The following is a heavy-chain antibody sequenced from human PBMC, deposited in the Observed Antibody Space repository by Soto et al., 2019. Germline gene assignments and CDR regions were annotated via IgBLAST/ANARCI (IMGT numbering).Heavy chain of an antibody. CDR3: ANSGTSSGWSYYFDY. CDR2: ISGSGGST. V-gene: IGHV3-23*01. Sequence: GESLKISCAASGFTFSSYAMSWVRQAPGKGLEWVSAISGSGGSTYYADSVKGRFTISRDNSKNTLYLQMNSLRAEDTAVYYCANSGTSSGWSYYFDYWGQGTLVTVSS. D-gene: IGHD6-19*01. J-gene: IGHJ4*02. CDR1: GFTFSSYA.